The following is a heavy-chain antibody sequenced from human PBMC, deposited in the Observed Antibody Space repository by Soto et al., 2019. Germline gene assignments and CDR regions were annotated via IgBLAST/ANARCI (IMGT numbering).Heavy chain of an antibody. CDR3: TRYYYESSGYYVY. J-gene: IGHJ4*01. V-gene: IGHV3-49*04. CDR1: GFNFGNYA. D-gene: IGHD3-22*01. CDR2: IRSEAYGGTT. Sequence: GGSLRLSCTGSGFNFGNYALSWVRQAPGKGPEWVGFIRSEAYGGTTDYAASVKGRFIISRDDSKSIAYLEINSLQTGDTAVYYCTRYYYESSGYYVYWGQGTLVTVSS.